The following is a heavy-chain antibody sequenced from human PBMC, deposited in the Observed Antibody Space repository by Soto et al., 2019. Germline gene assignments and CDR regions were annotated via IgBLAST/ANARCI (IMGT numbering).Heavy chain of an antibody. CDR1: GGSISSYY. D-gene: IGHD5-18*01. CDR2: IYYSGST. Sequence: QVQLQESGPGLVKPSETLSLTCTVSGGSISSYYWSWIRQPPGKGLEWIGYIYYSGSTNYNPSLKSRVTISVDTSKNQFSLKLSSVTAADTAVYYCARVISSYGNYFAYWGQGTLVTVSS. J-gene: IGHJ4*02. CDR3: ARVISSYGNYFAY. V-gene: IGHV4-59*01.